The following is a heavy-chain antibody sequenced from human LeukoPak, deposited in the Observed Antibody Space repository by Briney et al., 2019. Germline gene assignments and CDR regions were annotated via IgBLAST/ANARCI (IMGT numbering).Heavy chain of an antibody. J-gene: IGHJ4*02. D-gene: IGHD6-6*01. V-gene: IGHV1-8*02. CDR3: ARAIGRSSSTGSGY. CDR2: MNPNSGNT. CDR1: GGTFSSYA. Sequence: GASVKVSCKASGGTFSSYAISWVRQAPGQGLEWMGWMNPNSGNTGYAQKFQGRVTMTRNTSISTAYMELSSLRSEDTAVYYCARAIGRSSSTGSGYWGQGTLVTVSS.